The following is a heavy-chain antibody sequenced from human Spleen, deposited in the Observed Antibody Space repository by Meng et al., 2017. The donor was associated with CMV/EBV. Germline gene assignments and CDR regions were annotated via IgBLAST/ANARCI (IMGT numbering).Heavy chain of an antibody. CDR2: IYWNDDK. D-gene: IGHD5-18*01. CDR1: VSLSTSGVG. J-gene: IGHJ5*02. CDR3: AHNEGDGYPLNWFDP. Sequence: VSLSTSGVGVGWIRQPPGKALEWLALIYWNDDKRYSPSLKSRLTITKDTSKNQVVLTMINMDPVDTATYYCAHNEGDGYPLNWFDPWGQGTLVTVSS. V-gene: IGHV2-5*01.